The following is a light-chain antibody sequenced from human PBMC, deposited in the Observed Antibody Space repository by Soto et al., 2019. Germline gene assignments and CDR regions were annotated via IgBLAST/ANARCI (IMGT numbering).Light chain of an antibody. CDR3: QQSYSTIRT. J-gene: IGKJ1*01. CDR2: AAS. CDR1: QSISSY. Sequence: DIQMTQSPSSRSSSLGDRVTITCRASQSISSYLNWYQQKPGKAPKLLIYAASSLQSGVPSRFSGSGSGTDFTLTISSLKTEDFATYYCQQSYSTIRTFGQGTKVDIK. V-gene: IGKV1-39*01.